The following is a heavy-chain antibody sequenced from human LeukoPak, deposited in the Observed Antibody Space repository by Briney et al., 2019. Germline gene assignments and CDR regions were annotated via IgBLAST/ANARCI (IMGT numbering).Heavy chain of an antibody. D-gene: IGHD5-12*01. CDR3: ARDGPTMGTWFDP. CDR2: IKKDGSEK. CDR1: GFIFSNYW. V-gene: IGHV3-7*01. Sequence: PGGSLRLSCAASGFIFSNYWMNWVRQTPGKGLEWVANIKKDGSEKNYVDSVKGRFTISRDNAKNSLYLQMNSLRAEDTAVYYCARDGPTMGTWFDPWGQGTLVTVSS. J-gene: IGHJ5*02.